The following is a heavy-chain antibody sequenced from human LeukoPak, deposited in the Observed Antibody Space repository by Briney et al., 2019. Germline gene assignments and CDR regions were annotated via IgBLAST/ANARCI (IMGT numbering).Heavy chain of an antibody. CDR3: AREGHSSPYGDLRGMHGFNI. V-gene: IGHV3-64*01. D-gene: IGHD4-17*01. CDR2: INSNGGST. CDR1: GFAFSYYA. Sequence: GGSLRLSCAASGFAFSYYAMHWVRQAPGKGLEYISSINSNGGSTFYANSVKGRFTISRDNSKNTLYLQMGSLRAEDMALYYCAREGHSSPYGDLRGMHGFNIWGQGTMVTVSS. J-gene: IGHJ3*02.